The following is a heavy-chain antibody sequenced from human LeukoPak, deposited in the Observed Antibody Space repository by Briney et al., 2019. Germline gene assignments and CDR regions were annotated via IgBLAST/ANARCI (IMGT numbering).Heavy chain of an antibody. CDR1: GGSISSHY. CDR3: ARSCGAARLYFDY. CDR2: IYYSGST. V-gene: IGHV4-59*11. D-gene: IGHD6-6*01. Sequence: SETLSLTCTVSGGSISSHYWSWIRQPPGKGLEWIGYIYYSGSTNYNPSLKSRVTISVDTSKNQFSLKLSSVTAADTAVYYCARSCGAARLYFDYWGQGTLVTVSS. J-gene: IGHJ4*02.